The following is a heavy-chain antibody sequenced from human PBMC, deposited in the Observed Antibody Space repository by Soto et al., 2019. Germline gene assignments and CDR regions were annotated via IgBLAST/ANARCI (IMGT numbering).Heavy chain of an antibody. CDR3: ARGDAAYYYYVDV. CDR1: GGSISSYY. J-gene: IGHJ6*03. CDR2: IYYSGST. Sequence: PSETLSLTCTVSGGSISSYYWSWIRQPPGKGLEWIGYIYYSGSTNYNPSLKSRVTISVDTSKNQFSLKLSSVTAADTAVYYCARGDAAYYYYVDVWGKGTTVTVSS. D-gene: IGHD2-15*01. V-gene: IGHV4-59*01.